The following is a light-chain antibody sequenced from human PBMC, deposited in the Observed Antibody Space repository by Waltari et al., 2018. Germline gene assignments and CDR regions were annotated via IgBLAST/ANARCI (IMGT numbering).Light chain of an antibody. CDR1: QSISNY. CDR3: QQYNTYSS. Sequence: DIQMTQFPSTLSASVGDTITITCRASQSISNYLAWYQQKPGKVPKLLIYKASSSGSGVPSRFSGSGSGTEFTLTISSLQPDDFATYYCQQYNTYSSFGQGTKLEIK. CDR2: KAS. J-gene: IGKJ2*03. V-gene: IGKV1-5*03.